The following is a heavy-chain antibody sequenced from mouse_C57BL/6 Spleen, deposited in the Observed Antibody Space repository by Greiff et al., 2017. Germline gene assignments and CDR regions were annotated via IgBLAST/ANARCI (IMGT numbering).Heavy chain of an antibody. D-gene: IGHD1-1*01. Sequence: QVTLKVSGPGILQPSQTLSLTCSFSGFSLSTFGMGVGWIRQPSGKGLEWLAHIWWDDDKYYNPALKSRLTISKDTSKNQVFLKIANVDTADTATYYCARRTTVVATDYYAMDYWGQGTSVTVSS. CDR1: GFSLSTFGMG. J-gene: IGHJ4*01. V-gene: IGHV8-8*01. CDR2: IWWDDDK. CDR3: ARRTTVVATDYYAMDY.